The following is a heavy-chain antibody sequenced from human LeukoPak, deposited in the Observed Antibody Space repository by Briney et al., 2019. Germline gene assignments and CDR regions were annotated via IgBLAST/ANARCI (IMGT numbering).Heavy chain of an antibody. CDR2: INSDGSST. V-gene: IGHV3-74*01. CDR3: AKAFRYSNRRDAFDI. Sequence: PGGSLRLSCAASEFTFSSYWMHWVRQAPGEGLVWVSRINSDGSSTSYADSVKGRYTISRDNSKNTLYLQMNTLRAEDTAVYYCAKAFRYSNRRDAFDIWGQGTMVTVSS. CDR1: EFTFSSYW. J-gene: IGHJ3*02. D-gene: IGHD6-13*01.